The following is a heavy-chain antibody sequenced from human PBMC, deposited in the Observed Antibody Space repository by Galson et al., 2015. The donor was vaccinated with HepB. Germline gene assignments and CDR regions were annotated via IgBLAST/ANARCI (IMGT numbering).Heavy chain of an antibody. CDR1: GFTFSSSV. V-gene: IGHV3-7*03. J-gene: IGHJ3*02. CDR3: ARGPRYGAFDI. D-gene: IGHD4-17*01. Sequence: SLRLSCAASGFTFSSSVMNWVRQAPGKGLEWVANIKQDASEKYYVDSVKGRFAIPRDNAKTSLYLQMNSLGAEDTAVYYCARGPRYGAFDIWGQGTVVTVSS. CDR2: IKQDASEK.